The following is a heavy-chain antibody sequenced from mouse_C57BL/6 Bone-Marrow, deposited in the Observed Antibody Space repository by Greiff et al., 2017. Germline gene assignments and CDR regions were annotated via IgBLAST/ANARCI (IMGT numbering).Heavy chain of an antibody. D-gene: IGHD6-1*01. Sequence: EVMLVESGGGLVKPGGSLKLSCAASGFTFSSYAMSWVRQTPEKRLEWVATISAGGSYTYYPDNVKGRFTISRDNAKNNLYLQMSHLKSEDSAMYYCARNKTLYYFDYWGQGTTLTVSS. J-gene: IGHJ2*01. CDR2: ISAGGSYT. CDR1: GFTFSSYA. V-gene: IGHV5-4*03. CDR3: ARNKTLYYFDY.